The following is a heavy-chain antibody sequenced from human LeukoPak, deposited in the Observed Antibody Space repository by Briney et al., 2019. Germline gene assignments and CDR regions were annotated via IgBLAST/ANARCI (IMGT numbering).Heavy chain of an antibody. V-gene: IGHV3-33*06. Sequence: PGGSLRLSCAASGFTFSAYAMHWVRQAPGKGLEWVAVIWSDGKTIYYADSVQGRFTISRDNSGNTLYLQMNSLRVEDTAVYYCAKTATNWHLDSWGQGTLVTVSS. CDR2: IWSDGKTI. J-gene: IGHJ4*02. CDR1: GFTFSAYA. CDR3: AKTATNWHLDS. D-gene: IGHD1-1*01.